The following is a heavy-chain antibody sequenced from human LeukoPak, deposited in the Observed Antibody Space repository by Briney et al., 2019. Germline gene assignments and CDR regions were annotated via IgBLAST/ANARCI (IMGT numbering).Heavy chain of an antibody. J-gene: IGHJ6*03. CDR1: GGSVSSYY. V-gene: IGHV4-4*07. CDR2: IYTSGST. D-gene: IGHD3-22*01. CDR3: ARVNRNDYDSSGYYSSYYYYYMDV. Sequence: SETLSLTCTVSGGSVSSYYWSWIRQPAGKGLEWIGRIYTSGSTNYNPSLKSRVTMSVDTSKNQFSLKLSSVTAADTAVYYCARVNRNDYDSSGYYSSYYYYYMDVWGKGTTVTVSS.